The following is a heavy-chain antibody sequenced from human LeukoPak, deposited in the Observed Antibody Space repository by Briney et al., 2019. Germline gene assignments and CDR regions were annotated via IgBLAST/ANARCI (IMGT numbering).Heavy chain of an antibody. V-gene: IGHV3-30*03. D-gene: IGHD3-22*01. CDR1: GFSFSDDA. CDR2: IFHDGQNK. CDR3: ARDYYDRSGYYRFDP. Sequence: GRSLRLSCAASGFSFSDDAMHWVRQAPGKGPEWVAVIFHDGQNKYYADSVKGRFTISRDNSKNTLYLQMNSLRAEDTAVYYCARDYYDRSGYYRFDPWGQGTQVIVSS. J-gene: IGHJ5*02.